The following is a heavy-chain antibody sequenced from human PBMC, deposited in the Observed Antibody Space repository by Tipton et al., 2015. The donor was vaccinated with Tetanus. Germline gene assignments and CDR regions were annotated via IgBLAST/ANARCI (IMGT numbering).Heavy chain of an antibody. Sequence: SLRLSCSASGFIFSSFAMAWVRQTPGKGLEWVASISGGGDRTYYADSVKGRFTISRDNSNDTLYLQMNGLRAEDTAVYFCSKKRSSSCASCMNYWGQGTLVTISS. V-gene: IGHV3-23*01. J-gene: IGHJ4*02. D-gene: IGHD2-2*01. CDR1: GFIFSSFA. CDR3: SKKRSSSCASCMNY. CDR2: ISGGGDRT.